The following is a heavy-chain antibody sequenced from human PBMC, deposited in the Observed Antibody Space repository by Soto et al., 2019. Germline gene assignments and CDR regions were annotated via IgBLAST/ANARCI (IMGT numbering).Heavy chain of an antibody. CDR3: ATQKAHYYDSSGYLPDY. CDR2: IYYSGST. D-gene: IGHD3-22*01. V-gene: IGHV4-31*03. CDR1: GGSISSGGYY. J-gene: IGHJ4*02. Sequence: NPSETLSLTCTVSGGSISSGGYYWSWIRQHPGKGLEWIGYIYYSGSTYYNPSLKSRVTISVDTSKNQFSLKLSSVTAADTAVYYCATQKAHYYDSSGYLPDYWGQGTLVTVSS.